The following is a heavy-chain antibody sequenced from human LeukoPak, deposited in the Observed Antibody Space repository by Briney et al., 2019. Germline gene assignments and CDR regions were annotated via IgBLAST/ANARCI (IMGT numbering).Heavy chain of an antibody. J-gene: IGHJ6*03. CDR3: ARAYSSSWFRPYYYYMDV. Sequence: SETLSLTCSVSGGSISPYYWSWIRQPPGKGLEWIGYIYYSGSTNYNPSLKSRVTISLDTSKNQFSLKLSSVTAADTAVYYCARAYSSSWFRPYYYYMDVWGKGTTVTVSS. V-gene: IGHV4-59*12. CDR1: GGSISPYY. D-gene: IGHD6-13*01. CDR2: IYYSGST.